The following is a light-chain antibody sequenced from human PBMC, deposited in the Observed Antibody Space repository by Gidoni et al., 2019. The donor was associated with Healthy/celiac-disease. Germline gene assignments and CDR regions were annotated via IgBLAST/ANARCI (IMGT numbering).Light chain of an antibody. CDR2: EGS. CDR1: SSDVGSYNL. V-gene: IGLV2-23*01. Sequence: QSALTQPASVSGSPGQSITISCTGTSSDVGSYNLVSWYQQHPGQAPKLMIYEGSKRPSGVSNRVSGSKSGNTASLTISGLQAEDEADYYCGSYAGSVVFGGGTKLTVL. J-gene: IGLJ2*01. CDR3: GSYAGSVV.